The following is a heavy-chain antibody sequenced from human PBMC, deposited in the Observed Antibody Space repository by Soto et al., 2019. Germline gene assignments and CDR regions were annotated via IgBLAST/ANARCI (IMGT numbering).Heavy chain of an antibody. CDR1: GYTFTSYG. CDR2: SSAYNGNT. CDR3: ARTTTVTNGSHX. D-gene: IGHD4-17*01. Sequence: GASVKVSCKASGYTFTSYGISWVRQAPGQGLEWMGFSSAYNGNTNYEHKLQGRVNMTTDTSTSKAYMELRSLRSDDTAVYYCARTTTVTNGSHXWGQGTLVTVSX. V-gene: IGHV1-18*04. J-gene: IGHJ4*02.